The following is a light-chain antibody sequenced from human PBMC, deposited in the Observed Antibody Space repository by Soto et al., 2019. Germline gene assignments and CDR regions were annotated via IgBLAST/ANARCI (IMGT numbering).Light chain of an antibody. CDR2: GAS. CDR1: QSINSD. Sequence: EIVMTKSPATLSVSPGETTILSCRASQSINSDVAWYQQKVVQTPRLLIHGASTRATGIAASFSGSGSGTEFTLTISGLHSEDFATYYCQQYNNWPVTFGGGTKVEIK. CDR3: QQYNNWPVT. J-gene: IGKJ4*01. V-gene: IGKV3D-15*01.